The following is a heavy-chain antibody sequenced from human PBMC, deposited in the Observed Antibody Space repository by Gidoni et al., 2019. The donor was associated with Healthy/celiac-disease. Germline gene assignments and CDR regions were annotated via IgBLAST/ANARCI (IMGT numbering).Heavy chain of an antibody. CDR2: ISGSGGST. CDR1: GFPFSSYA. V-gene: IGHV3-23*01. CDR3: AKLIGGYDLAAYFDY. Sequence: EVQLLESGGGLVQPGGSLRLSCAASGFPFSSYAMSWVRQAPGKGLEWVSAISGSGGSTYYADSVKGRFTISRDNSKNTLYLQMNSLRAEDTAVYYCAKLIGGYDLAAYFDYWGQGTLVTVSS. J-gene: IGHJ4*02. D-gene: IGHD5-12*01.